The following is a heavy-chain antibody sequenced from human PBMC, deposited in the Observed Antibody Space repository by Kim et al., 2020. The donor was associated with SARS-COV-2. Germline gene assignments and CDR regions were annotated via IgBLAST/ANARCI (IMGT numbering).Heavy chain of an antibody. CDR3: AREINDYDILTGYSYYYGMDV. V-gene: IGHV3-53*01. J-gene: IGHJ6*02. D-gene: IGHD3-9*01. CDR2: IYSGGST. CDR1: GFTVSSNY. Sequence: GGSLRLSCAASGFTVSSNYMSWVRQAPGKGLEWVSVIYSGGSTYYADSVKGRFTISRDNSKNTLYLQMNSLRAEDTAVYYCAREINDYDILTGYSYYYGMDVWGQGTTVTVSS.